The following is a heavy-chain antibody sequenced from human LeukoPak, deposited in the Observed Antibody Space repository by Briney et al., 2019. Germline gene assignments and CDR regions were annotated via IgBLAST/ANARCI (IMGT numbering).Heavy chain of an antibody. CDR1: GFAISSSS. D-gene: IGHD2-21*01. CDR3: ASYLHRGAYTFDY. V-gene: IGHV3-48*02. Sequence: PGGSLRLSCAASGFAISSSSVSWVRQAPGKGLEWVSYISGDSSTIYYADSVKGRFTISRDSAKNSLYLQMSSLRDEDTAVYYCASYLHRGAYTFDYWGQGTLVTVSS. J-gene: IGHJ4*02. CDR2: ISGDSSTI.